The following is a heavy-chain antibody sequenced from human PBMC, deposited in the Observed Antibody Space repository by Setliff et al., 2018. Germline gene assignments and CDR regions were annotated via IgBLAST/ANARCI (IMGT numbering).Heavy chain of an antibody. D-gene: IGHD5-18*01. CDR3: ARDLSSNTAASYFFDL. J-gene: IGHJ4*02. CDR2: INQDGSGK. CDR1: GFTFSSFW. V-gene: IGHV3-7*01. Sequence: GGSLRLSCAASGFTFSSFWMSWVRQSPGKGLEWVANINQDGSGKYYVDSVKGRFTISRDNAKNSLSLQMNGLRAEDTSVYYCARDLSSNTAASYFFDLWGQGTQVTVSS.